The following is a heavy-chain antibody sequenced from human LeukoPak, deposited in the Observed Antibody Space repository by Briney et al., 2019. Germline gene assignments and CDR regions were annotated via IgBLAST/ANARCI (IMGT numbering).Heavy chain of an antibody. CDR2: ISGSGGST. J-gene: IGHJ4*02. CDR1: GFTFTTSG. V-gene: IGHV3-23*01. CDR3: AKLDGYSTGRYDY. Sequence: PGGTLRLSCAASGFTFTTSGMSWVRQAPGKGLEWVSAISGSGGSTYYADSVKGRFTVSKDISKNTLYLQMNSLRAEDTAIYYCAKLDGYSTGRYDYWGQGTLVTVSS. D-gene: IGHD6-19*01.